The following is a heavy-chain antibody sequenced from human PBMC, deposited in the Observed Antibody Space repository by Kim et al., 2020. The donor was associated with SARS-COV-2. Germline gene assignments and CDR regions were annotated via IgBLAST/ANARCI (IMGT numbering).Heavy chain of an antibody. D-gene: IGHD6-19*01. V-gene: IGHV7-4-1*01. CDR2: INTNTGNP. CDR3: ARGGIVVAGVVFAYVWFGP. J-gene: IGHJ5*01. CDR1: GYTFTSYA. Sequence: ASVKVSCKASGYTFTSYAMNWVRQAPGQGLEWMGWINTNTGNPTYAQGFTGRVVFSLDTSVSTAYLQICSLKAEDTAVYYCARGGIVVAGVVFAYVWFGPWGQGTLVTVSS.